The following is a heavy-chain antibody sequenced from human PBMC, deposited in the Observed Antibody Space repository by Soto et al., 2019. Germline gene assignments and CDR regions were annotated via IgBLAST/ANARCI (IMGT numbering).Heavy chain of an antibody. CDR3: ASALMVRGLIRGYYSYGMDV. CDR1: GFTVSSNY. V-gene: IGHV3-53*01. CDR2: IYSADNT. J-gene: IGHJ6*02. Sequence: QPGGSLRLSCAGSGFTVSSNYMSWVRQAPGKGLEWVSLIYSADNTYYADSVKGRFTISRDNSKNTLYLQMNSLRGEDTAVYYRASALMVRGLIRGYYSYGMDVWGQGTTVTVSS. D-gene: IGHD3-10*01.